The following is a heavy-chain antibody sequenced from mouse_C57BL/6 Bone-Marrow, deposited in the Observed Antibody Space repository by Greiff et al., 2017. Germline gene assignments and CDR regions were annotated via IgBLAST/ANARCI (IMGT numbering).Heavy chain of an antibody. Sequence: VQLQQSGAELVRPGASVKLSCTASGFNIKDDYMHWVKQRPEQGLEWIGWIDPENGDTEYASKFQGKATITADTSSNTAYLQLSSLTSEDTDDYYCTRDDGYYKAMDYWGQGTSVTVSS. CDR3: TRDDGYYKAMDY. CDR1: GFNIKDDY. D-gene: IGHD2-3*01. CDR2: IDPENGDT. J-gene: IGHJ4*01. V-gene: IGHV14-4*01.